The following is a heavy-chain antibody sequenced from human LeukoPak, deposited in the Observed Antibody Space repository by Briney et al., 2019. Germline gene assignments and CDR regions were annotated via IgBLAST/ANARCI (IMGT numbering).Heavy chain of an antibody. J-gene: IGHJ4*02. Sequence: SETLSLTCTVSGGSISSYYWSWIRQPPGKGLEWIGYIYYSGSTNYNPSLKSRVTISVDTSKNQFSLKLSSVTAADTAVYCCARDVSGYYLYWGQGTLVTVSS. CDR2: IYYSGST. CDR3: ARDVSGYYLY. V-gene: IGHV4-59*01. CDR1: GGSISSYY. D-gene: IGHD3-22*01.